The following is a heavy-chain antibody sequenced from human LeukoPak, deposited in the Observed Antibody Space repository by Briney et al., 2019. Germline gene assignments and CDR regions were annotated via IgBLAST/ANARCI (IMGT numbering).Heavy chain of an antibody. CDR2: IYSGGST. CDR3: AKGGRRYCSSTSCFNWFDP. CDR1: GITVSSNY. Sequence: GGSLRLSCAASGITVSSNYMSWVRQAPGKGLEWVSVIYSGGSTYYADSVKGRFTISRDNSKNTLYLQMNSLRAEDTAVYYCAKGGRRYCSSTSCFNWFDPWGQGTLVTVSS. D-gene: IGHD2-2*01. J-gene: IGHJ5*02. V-gene: IGHV3-66*01.